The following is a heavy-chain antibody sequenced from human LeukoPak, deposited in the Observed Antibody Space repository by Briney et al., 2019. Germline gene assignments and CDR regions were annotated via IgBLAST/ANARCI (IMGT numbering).Heavy chain of an antibody. V-gene: IGHV4-59*01. CDR1: GGSINTYF. CDR3: ARDSEDSSGYYPFDY. J-gene: IGHJ4*02. CDR2: IYYTGSI. D-gene: IGHD3-22*01. Sequence: KTSETLSLTCTVSGGSINTYFWSWIRQPPGKGLEWIGYIYYTGSINYNPSLKSRITISVDRSKNLFSLQLSSVTAADTAVYYCARDSEDSSGYYPFDYWGQGTLVTVSS.